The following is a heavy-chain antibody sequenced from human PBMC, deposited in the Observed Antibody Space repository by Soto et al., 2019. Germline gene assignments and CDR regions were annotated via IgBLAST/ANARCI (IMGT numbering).Heavy chain of an antibody. V-gene: IGHV3-30*18. CDR3: AKDLGYCSGGSCQSWPDY. CDR1: GFTFSSYG. Sequence: QVQLVESGGGVVQPGRSLRLSCAASGFTFSSYGMHWVRQAPGKGLEWVAVISYDGSNKYYADSVKGRFTISRDNSKNTLYLQMNSLRAEDTAVYYCAKDLGYCSGGSCQSWPDYWGQGTLVTVSS. D-gene: IGHD2-15*01. J-gene: IGHJ4*02. CDR2: ISYDGSNK.